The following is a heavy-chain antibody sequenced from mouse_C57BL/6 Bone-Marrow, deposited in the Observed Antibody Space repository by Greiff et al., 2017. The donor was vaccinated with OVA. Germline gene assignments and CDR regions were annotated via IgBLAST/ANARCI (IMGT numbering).Heavy chain of an antibody. CDR1: GFTFSNYW. Sequence: EVKVEESGGGLVQPGGSMKLSCVASGFTFSNYWMNWVRQSPEKGLEWVAQIRLKSDNYATHYAESVKGRFTISRDDSKSSVYLQMNNLRAEDTGIYYCTGLLRFITTVVGAMDYWGQGTSVTVSS. CDR3: TGLLRFITTVVGAMDY. D-gene: IGHD1-1*01. J-gene: IGHJ4*01. CDR2: IRLKSDNYAT. V-gene: IGHV6-3*01.